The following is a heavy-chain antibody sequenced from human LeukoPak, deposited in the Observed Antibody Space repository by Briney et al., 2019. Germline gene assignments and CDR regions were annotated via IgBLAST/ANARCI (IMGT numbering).Heavy chain of an antibody. J-gene: IGHJ6*03. Sequence: GGSLRLSCAASGFTFSSSAMSWVRQAPGKGLEWVSAISGSAGSTYYADSVKGRFTISRDNSKNTLYLQMNSLRAEDTAVYYCAKYYGDDPDYYYYMDVWGKGTTVTISS. V-gene: IGHV3-23*01. CDR1: GFTFSSSA. CDR3: AKYYGDDPDYYYYMDV. D-gene: IGHD4-17*01. CDR2: ISGSAGST.